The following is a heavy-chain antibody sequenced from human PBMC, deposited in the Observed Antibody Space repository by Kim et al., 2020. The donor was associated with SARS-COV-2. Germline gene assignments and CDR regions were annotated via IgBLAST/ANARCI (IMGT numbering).Heavy chain of an antibody. CDR1: GFSFSNAW. Sequence: GGSLRLSCAASGFSFSNAWMSWVRQAPGKGLEWVGRIKDKIDGGTTDYAAPVKGRFTVSRDDSENTLYLQMDSLKSEDTAVYYCATYSLTSGWHWGQGTLVIVSS. CDR3: ATYSLTSGWH. CDR2: IKDKIDGGTT. V-gene: IGHV3-15*01. D-gene: IGHD6-19*01. J-gene: IGHJ4*02.